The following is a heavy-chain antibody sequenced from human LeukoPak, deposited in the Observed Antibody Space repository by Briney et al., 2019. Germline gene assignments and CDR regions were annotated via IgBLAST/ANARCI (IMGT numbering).Heavy chain of an antibody. J-gene: IGHJ3*02. CDR1: GFTFDDYA. CDR3: AKEGPGGGGAFDI. CDR2: ISWNSGSI. V-gene: IGHV3-9*03. D-gene: IGHD2-8*02. Sequence: GGSLRLSCAASGFTFDDYAMHWVRQAPGKGLEWVSGISWNSGSIGYADSVKGRFTISRDNAKNSLYLQMNSLRAEDMALYYCAKEGPGGGGAFDIWGQGTMVTVSS.